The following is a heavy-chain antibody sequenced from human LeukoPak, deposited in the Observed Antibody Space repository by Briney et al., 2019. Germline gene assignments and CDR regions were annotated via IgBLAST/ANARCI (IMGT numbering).Heavy chain of an antibody. J-gene: IGHJ6*02. D-gene: IGHD3-9*01. CDR1: GFTFYSYA. CDR3: AKDLIGTYYDILTGYFTYGMDA. Sequence: GGSLRLSCAASGFTFYSYAMTWVRQAPGKGLEWVSAISGSGGSTYYADSVKGRFTISRDNSKNTLYLQMNSLRAEDTAVYYCAKDLIGTYYDILTGYFTYGMDAWGQGTTVTVSS. V-gene: IGHV3-23*01. CDR2: ISGSGGST.